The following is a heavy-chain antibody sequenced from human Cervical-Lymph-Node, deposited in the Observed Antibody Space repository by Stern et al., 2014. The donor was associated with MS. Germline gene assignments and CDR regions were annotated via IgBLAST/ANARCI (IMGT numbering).Heavy chain of an antibody. CDR3: ARDHSSSLDY. Sequence: EVQLEAPGGGLVKPGGSLRLSCAASGFTFSSYSMNWVRQAPGKGLESDSSISSSSIYIYYADSVKGRFTISRDNAKNSLYLQMNSLRAEDTAVYYCARDHSSSLDYWGQGTLVTFSS. V-gene: IGHV3-21*01. J-gene: IGHJ4*02. CDR2: ISSSSIYI. D-gene: IGHD6-13*01. CDR1: GFTFSSYS.